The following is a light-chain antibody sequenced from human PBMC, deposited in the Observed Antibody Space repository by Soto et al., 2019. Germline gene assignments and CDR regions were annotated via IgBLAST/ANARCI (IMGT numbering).Light chain of an antibody. Sequence: QSALTQPASVSGSPGQSITISCTGTSSDVGSYDLVSWYQQHPDKAPKLLLFEVSKRPSGVSNRYSGSKSGNSASLTISGLQADDEADYYCCSLTTSHTYVFGSGTKLTVL. CDR1: SSDVGSYDL. CDR3: CSLTTSHTYV. J-gene: IGLJ1*01. CDR2: EVS. V-gene: IGLV2-14*02.